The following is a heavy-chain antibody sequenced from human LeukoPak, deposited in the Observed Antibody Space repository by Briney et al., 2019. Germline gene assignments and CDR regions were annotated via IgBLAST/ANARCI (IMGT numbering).Heavy chain of an antibody. V-gene: IGHV3-21*01. J-gene: IGHJ4*02. Sequence: GGSLRLSCAASGFTFSSYSMHWVRQAPGKGLEWVSSISSSSSYIYYADSVKGRFTISRDNAKNSLYLQINSLKVEDTAVYYCASSKVYCSGGSCYSRPDFDYWGQGTLVTVSS. CDR3: ASSKVYCSGGSCYSRPDFDY. CDR1: GFTFSSYS. CDR2: ISSSSSYI. D-gene: IGHD2-15*01.